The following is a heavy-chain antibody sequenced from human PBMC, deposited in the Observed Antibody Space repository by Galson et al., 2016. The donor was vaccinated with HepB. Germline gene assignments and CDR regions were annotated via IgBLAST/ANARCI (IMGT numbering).Heavy chain of an antibody. Sequence: SVKVSCKASGDTFTSYAISWVRQAPGQGPEWMGVIIPMYATVDHAQKLQGRATITADDSTNIAYMELRSLTSEDTAVYYCVRGVFYTVGGQAYSGSFEDWGQGTLVTVSS. D-gene: IGHD2-8*02. CDR1: GDTFTSYA. V-gene: IGHV1-69*13. CDR3: VRGVFYTVGGQAYSGSFED. J-gene: IGHJ4*02. CDR2: IIPMYATV.